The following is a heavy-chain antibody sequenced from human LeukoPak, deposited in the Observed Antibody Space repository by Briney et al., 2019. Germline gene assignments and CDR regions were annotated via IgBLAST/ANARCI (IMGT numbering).Heavy chain of an antibody. Sequence: PGGSLRLSCAVSDFSFSLSTMSWVRQAAGKGLEWVSKMKEDGSDEKYVDSVKGRFTISRDNAKNSLYLQMNSLRHEDTAVYFCVVGGAGGGYFPNWGQGSLVIVSS. CDR3: VVGGAGGGYFPN. CDR2: MKEDGSDE. D-gene: IGHD3-16*01. J-gene: IGHJ1*01. CDR1: DFSFSLST. V-gene: IGHV3-7*01.